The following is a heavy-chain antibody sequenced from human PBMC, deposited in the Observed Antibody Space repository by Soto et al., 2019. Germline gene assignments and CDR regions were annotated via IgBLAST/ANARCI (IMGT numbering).Heavy chain of an antibody. Sequence: QVQLVQSGAEVKKPGASVKVSCKASGYTFTSYYMHWVRQAPGQGLEWMGIINPSGGSTSYAQKFQGGLTMTRDTSTSAVYMELSSLRSEDTAVYYCARDPRGFWSGENGMDVWGQGTTVTVSS. CDR3: ARDPRGFWSGENGMDV. CDR1: GYTFTSYY. CDR2: INPSGGST. V-gene: IGHV1-46*01. D-gene: IGHD3-3*01. J-gene: IGHJ6*02.